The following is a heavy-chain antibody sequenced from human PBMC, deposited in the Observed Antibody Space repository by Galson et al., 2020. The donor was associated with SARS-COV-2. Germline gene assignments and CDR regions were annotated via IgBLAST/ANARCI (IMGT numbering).Heavy chain of an antibody. CDR3: ARDLVVVPAGREYYYYYYGMDV. Sequence: AVKVSCKASGGILISYPISWVRQPPAKGLEWMGGSIPIFGTENYAQKFQGRVTITADESTSTAYMELSSLRSEDTAVYYCARDLVVVPAGREYYYYYYGMDVWGQGTTVTVSS. CDR1: GGILISYP. J-gene: IGHJ6*02. V-gene: IGHV1-69*13. CDR2: SIPIFGTE. D-gene: IGHD2-2*01.